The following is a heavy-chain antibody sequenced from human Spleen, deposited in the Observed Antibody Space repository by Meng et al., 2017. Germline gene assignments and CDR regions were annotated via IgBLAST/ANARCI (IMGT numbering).Heavy chain of an antibody. D-gene: IGHD6-13*01. CDR3: VRAKYSTNWYDGFDI. CDR2: IYPGDSDT. Sequence: GGSLRLSCKGSGYSFTSYWIGWVRQMPGKGLEWMGIIYPGDSDTRYSPSFQGQVTISADKSTRTAYLQGSSLKASDTAMYYCVRAKYSTNWYDGFDIWGQGTMVTVSS. CDR1: GYSFTSYW. V-gene: IGHV5-51*01. J-gene: IGHJ3*02.